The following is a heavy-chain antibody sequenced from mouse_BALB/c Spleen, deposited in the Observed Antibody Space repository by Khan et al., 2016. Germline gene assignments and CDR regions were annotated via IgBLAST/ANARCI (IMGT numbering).Heavy chain of an antibody. V-gene: IGHV14-3*02. J-gene: IGHJ4*01. CDR2: IDPANGNT. D-gene: IGHD2-2*01. CDR3: ARVYYGYDGAMDY. Sequence: VQLQQSGAELVKPGASVKLSCTASGFNIKDTYMHWVKQRPEQGLEWIGRIDPANGNTKYDPKFQGKATITADTSSNTAYLQLSSLTSEDTAVXYWARVYYGYDGAMDYWGQGTSVTVSS. CDR1: GFNIKDTY.